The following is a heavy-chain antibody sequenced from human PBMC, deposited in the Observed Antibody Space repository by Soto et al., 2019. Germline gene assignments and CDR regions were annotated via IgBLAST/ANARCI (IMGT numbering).Heavy chain of an antibody. D-gene: IGHD6-6*01. CDR2: ISAGSSNI. J-gene: IGHJ4*02. CDR1: GFTFRTYY. CDR3: ARQYPSSSRHFDH. Sequence: LRLSCAASGFTFRTYYMIWVRQAPGKGLEWVSSISAGSSNIYYAPSVKGRFTISRDNAKNSLYLQINSLRAEDTAVYYCARQYPSSSRHFDHWGQGTLVTVSS. V-gene: IGHV3-21*01.